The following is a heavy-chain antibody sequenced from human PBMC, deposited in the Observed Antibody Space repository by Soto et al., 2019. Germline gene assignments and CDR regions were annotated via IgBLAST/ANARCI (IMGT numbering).Heavy chain of an antibody. J-gene: IGHJ6*02. V-gene: IGHV1-69*12. Sequence: QVQLVQSGAEVKKPGSSVKVSCKASGGTFSSYAINWVRQAPGQGLEWMGGIIPIFGTADYAQKFQGRVTITADESTSXGDLELSSLRSEDTAVYYCARAVAGGVYYYDGMDVWGQGTTVTVSS. CDR1: GGTFSSYA. CDR2: IIPIFGTA. CDR3: ARAVAGGVYYYDGMDV. D-gene: IGHD6-19*01.